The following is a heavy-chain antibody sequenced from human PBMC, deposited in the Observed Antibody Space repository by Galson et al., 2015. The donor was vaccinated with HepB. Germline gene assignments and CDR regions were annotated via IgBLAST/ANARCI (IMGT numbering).Heavy chain of an antibody. J-gene: IGHJ3*02. Sequence: SLRLSCAASGFTVSSNYMSWVRQAPGKGLEWVSVIYSGGSTYYADSVKGRFTISRDNSKNTLYLQMNSLRAGDTAVYYCARVRDFWSGYDALDIWGQGTMVTVSS. CDR1: GFTVSSNY. V-gene: IGHV3-53*01. CDR2: IYSGGST. D-gene: IGHD3-3*01. CDR3: ARVRDFWSGYDALDI.